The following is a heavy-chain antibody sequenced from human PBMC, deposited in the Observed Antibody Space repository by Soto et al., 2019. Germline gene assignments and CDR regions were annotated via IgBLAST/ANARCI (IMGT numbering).Heavy chain of an antibody. CDR3: ARDVIGEGVGWASDF. CDR2: IDLSGART. J-gene: IGHJ4*02. Sequence: QVQLVQSGAEVKKPGASVKISCKASGYTFVSHYMHWVRQAPGQRPEWMGIIDLSGARTSYSQKMRNRVVITRNTSTSTVYMEMFSLTSEDTAFYYCARDVIGEGVGWASDFWGQGTLVTVSS. D-gene: IGHD3-10*01. CDR1: GYTFVSHY. V-gene: IGHV1-46*04.